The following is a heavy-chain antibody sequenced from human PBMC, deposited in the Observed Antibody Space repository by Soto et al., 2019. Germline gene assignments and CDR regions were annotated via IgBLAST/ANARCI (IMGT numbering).Heavy chain of an antibody. CDR2: ISSSSSTI. D-gene: IGHD6-13*01. CDR3: AAPIWGSSWYGGRYYMDV. Sequence: EVQLVESGGGLVQPGGSLRLSCAASGFTFNSYSMNWVRQAPGKGLEWVSYISSSSSTIYYADSVKGRFTISRDNAKNSLYLQMNSLRAEDTAVYYCAAPIWGSSWYGGRYYMDVWGKGTTVTVSS. CDR1: GFTFNSYS. J-gene: IGHJ6*03. V-gene: IGHV3-48*01.